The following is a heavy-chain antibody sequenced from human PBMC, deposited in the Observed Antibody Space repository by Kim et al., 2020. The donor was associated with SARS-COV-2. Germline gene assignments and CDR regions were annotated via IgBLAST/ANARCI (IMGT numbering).Heavy chain of an antibody. Sequence: GGSLRLSCAASGFTFRSYPMSWVRQTPGKGLEWVATISGSGDNTEYADSVKGRFTISRDNSKNTLYLQMNSLRAEDTALFYCARGLYGIVFGAGYCDYWGQGTLVIVSS. CDR3: ARGLYGIVFGAGYCDY. D-gene: IGHD2-8*01. CDR2: ISGSGDNT. V-gene: IGHV3-23*01. J-gene: IGHJ4*02. CDR1: GFTFRSYP.